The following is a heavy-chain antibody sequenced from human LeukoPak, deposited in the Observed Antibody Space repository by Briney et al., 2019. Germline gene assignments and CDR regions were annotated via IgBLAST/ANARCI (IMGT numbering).Heavy chain of an antibody. CDR3: ARVPPSGYDYRSAFDY. Sequence: SVKVSCKASGGTFSSYAISWVRQAPGQGLEWMGGIIPIFGTVNYAQKFQGRVTITADESTSTAYMELSSLRSEDTAVYYCARVPPSGYDYRSAFDYWGQGTLVTVSS. D-gene: IGHD5-12*01. J-gene: IGHJ4*02. CDR1: GGTFSSYA. CDR2: IIPIFGTV. V-gene: IGHV1-69*13.